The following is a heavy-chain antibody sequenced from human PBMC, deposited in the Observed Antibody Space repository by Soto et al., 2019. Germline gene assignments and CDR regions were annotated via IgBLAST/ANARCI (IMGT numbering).Heavy chain of an antibody. J-gene: IGHJ4*02. D-gene: IGHD2-15*01. V-gene: IGHV1-3*01. CDR3: ARGPGGPDGPGDY. CDR1: GYTFTSYA. CDR2: INAGNGNT. Sequence: QVQLVQSGAEVKTHGASVKVSCKASGYTFTSYAMHWVRQAPGQRLELMGWINAGNGNTKYSQKFQGRVTITRDTSASTAYMELSSLRSEDTAVYYCARGPGGPDGPGDYWGQGTLVTVSS.